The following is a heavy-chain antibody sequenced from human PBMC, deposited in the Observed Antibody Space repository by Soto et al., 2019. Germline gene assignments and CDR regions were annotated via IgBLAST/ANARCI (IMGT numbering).Heavy chain of an antibody. CDR1: GGSISSSSYY. D-gene: IGHD4-17*01. Sequence: PSETLSLTCTVSGGSISSSSYYWGWIRQPPGKGLEWIGSIYYSGSTYYNPSLKSRVTISVDTSKNQFSLKLSSVTAADTAVYYCARHGSGDYGDYGIFDYWGQGTLVTVSS. CDR3: ARHGSGDYGDYGIFDY. V-gene: IGHV4-39*01. J-gene: IGHJ4*02. CDR2: IYYSGST.